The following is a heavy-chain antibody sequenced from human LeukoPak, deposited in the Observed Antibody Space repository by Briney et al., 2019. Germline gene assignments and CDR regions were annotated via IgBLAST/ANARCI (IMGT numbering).Heavy chain of an antibody. Sequence: ASVKVSCKASGYIFRDYYIHWVRHAPGQGLEWMGGFDPEDGETIYAQKFQGRVTMTEDTSTDTAYMELSSLRSEDTAVYYCATGIAAQFGPPGNYWGQGTLVTVSS. CDR3: ATGIAAQFGPPGNY. CDR2: FDPEDGET. J-gene: IGHJ4*02. CDR1: GYIFRDYY. D-gene: IGHD6-13*01. V-gene: IGHV1-24*01.